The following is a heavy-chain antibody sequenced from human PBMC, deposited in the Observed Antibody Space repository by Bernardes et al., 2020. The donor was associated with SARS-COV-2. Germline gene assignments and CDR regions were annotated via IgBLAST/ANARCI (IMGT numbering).Heavy chain of an antibody. CDR3: VKPSGTTVTYYYYYGMDV. J-gene: IGHJ6*02. CDR2: ISGSGGST. CDR1: GFTFSSYA. V-gene: IGHV3-23*01. Sequence: GGSLRLSCAASGFTFSSYAMSWVRQAPGKGLEWVSAISGSGGSTYYADSVKGRFTISRDNSKNTLYLQMNSLRAEDTAVYYCVKPSGTTVTYYYYYGMDVWGQGTTVTVSS. D-gene: IGHD4-17*01.